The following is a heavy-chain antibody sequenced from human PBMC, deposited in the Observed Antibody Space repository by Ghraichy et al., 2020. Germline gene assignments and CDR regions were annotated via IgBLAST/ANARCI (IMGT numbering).Heavy chain of an antibody. CDR1: GFTFSSYA. Sequence: GESLNISCAASGFTFSSYAMSWVRQAPGKGLEWVSAISGSAGSTYYADTVKGRYTISRDNSKNTLYLQVNSLRAEDTAVYYCAKTGGSNGYFYFDYWGQGTLVTVSS. J-gene: IGHJ4*02. D-gene: IGHD3-22*01. CDR3: AKTGGSNGYFYFDY. V-gene: IGHV3-23*01. CDR2: ISGSAGST.